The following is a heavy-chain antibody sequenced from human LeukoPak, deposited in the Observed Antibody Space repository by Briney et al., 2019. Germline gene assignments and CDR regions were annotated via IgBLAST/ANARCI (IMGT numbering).Heavy chain of an antibody. CDR1: GYSFTSYY. CDR3: ARSSAYYNEADI. Sequence: ASVKVSCKTSGYSFTSYYMHWVRQAPSQGLEWMGIINPSGGSTTYAQKFQGRLTMTSGTSTSTVYMELSSLRSEDTAVYYCARSSAYYNEADIWGQGTMVTVSS. CDR2: INPSGGST. J-gene: IGHJ3*02. D-gene: IGHD1-26*01. V-gene: IGHV1-46*01.